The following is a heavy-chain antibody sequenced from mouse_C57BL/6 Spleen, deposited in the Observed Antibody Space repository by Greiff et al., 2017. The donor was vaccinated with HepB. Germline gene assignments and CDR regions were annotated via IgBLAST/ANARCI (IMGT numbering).Heavy chain of an antibody. V-gene: IGHV1-80*01. CDR1: GYAFSSYW. CDR2: IYPGDGDT. CDR3: AREFITTVVSSMDY. Sequence: LVESGAELVKPGASVKISCKASGYAFSSYWMNWVKQRPGKGLEWIGQIYPGDGDTNYNGKFKGKATLTADKSSSTAYMQLSSLTSEDSAVYFGAREFITTVVSSMDYWGQGTSVTVSS. D-gene: IGHD1-1*01. J-gene: IGHJ4*01.